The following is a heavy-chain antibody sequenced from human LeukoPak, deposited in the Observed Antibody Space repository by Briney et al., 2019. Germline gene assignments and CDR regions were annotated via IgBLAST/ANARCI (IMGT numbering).Heavy chain of an antibody. Sequence: GGPLSFSCATSGLTFGGSTIQWAGKASGKGRRWLAQLKTKTNIFATVFAASLQGRFTISRDDSKDTAFLQMNSLKTDDTAVYYCTRLGGGSPNIVVVPGTSKLKWFDPWGQGTLVTVSS. D-gene: IGHD2-2*01. CDR3: TRLGGGSPNIVVVPGTSKLKWFDP. CDR2: LKTKTNIFAT. V-gene: IGHV3-73*01. CDR1: GLTFGGST. J-gene: IGHJ5*02.